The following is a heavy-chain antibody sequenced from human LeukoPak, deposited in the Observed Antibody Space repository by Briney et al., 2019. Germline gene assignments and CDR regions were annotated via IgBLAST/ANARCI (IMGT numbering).Heavy chain of an antibody. D-gene: IGHD5-18*01. CDR3: ARHRYGYCLDS. CDR1: GGPISNYY. V-gene: IGHV4-59*08. J-gene: IGHJ4*02. CDR2: IHSSGST. Sequence: SETLSLTCTVFGGPISNYYWSWIRQPPGKGLECIGYIHSSGSTDYNPSLKSRVTISVDTSKSQFSLKLTSVTAADTAVYYCARHRYGYCLDSWGQGTLVTVSS.